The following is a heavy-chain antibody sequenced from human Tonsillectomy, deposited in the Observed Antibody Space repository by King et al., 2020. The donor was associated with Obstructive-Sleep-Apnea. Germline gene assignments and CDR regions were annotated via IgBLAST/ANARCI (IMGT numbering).Heavy chain of an antibody. Sequence: QLVQSGAEVKKPGASVKVSCRASGYTFTSYDINWVRQATGQGLDCVGRRSPNIGNTSFAQKFQGRFTMTRNTSISTSYMELSSLRSEDTAVYYCSSTVVTLGAPDDYWGQGTLVTVSS. CDR2: RSPNIGNT. D-gene: IGHD4-23*01. CDR1: GYTFTSYD. V-gene: IGHV1-8*01. CDR3: SSTVVTLGAPDDY. J-gene: IGHJ4*02.